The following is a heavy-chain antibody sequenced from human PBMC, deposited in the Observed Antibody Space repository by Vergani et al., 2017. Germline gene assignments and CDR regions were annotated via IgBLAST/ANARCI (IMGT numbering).Heavy chain of an antibody. J-gene: IGHJ5*02. CDR2: INHSGST. D-gene: IGHD5-18*01. CDR1: GGSFSGYY. Sequence: QVQLQQWGAGLLKPSETLSLTCAVYGGSFSGYYWSWIRQPPGKGLEWIGEINHSGSTNYNPSLKSRVTISVDTSKNQFSLKLSSVTAADTAVYYCAREGIQLWSRRGHWFDPWGQGTLVTVSS. CDR3: AREGIQLWSRRGHWFDP. V-gene: IGHV4-34*01.